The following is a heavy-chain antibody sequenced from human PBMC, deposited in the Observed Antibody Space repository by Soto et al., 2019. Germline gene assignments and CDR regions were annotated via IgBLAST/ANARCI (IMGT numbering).Heavy chain of an antibody. CDR2: INHSGST. V-gene: IGHV4-34*01. CDR3: ARRRGTYYYDSSGLNWFDP. Sequence: QVQLQQWGAGLLKPSETLSLTCAVYGGSFSGYYWSWIRQPPGKGLEWIGEINHSGSTNYNPSLKSRVTISVDTSKNQFSLKLSSVTAADTAVYHCARRRGTYYYDSSGLNWFDPWGQGTLVTVSS. D-gene: IGHD3-22*01. J-gene: IGHJ5*02. CDR1: GGSFSGYY.